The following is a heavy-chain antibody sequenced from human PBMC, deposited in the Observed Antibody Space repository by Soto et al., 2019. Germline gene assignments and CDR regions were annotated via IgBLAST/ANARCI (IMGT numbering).Heavy chain of an antibody. V-gene: IGHV3-33*01. D-gene: IGHD6-6*01. CDR3: ARAEGGRGQLAAFDI. Sequence: TGGSLRLSCAASGFTFSSYDMHWVRQAPGKGLEWVAVIWYDGSNKYYADSVKGRFTISRDNSKNTLYLQMNSLRAEDTAVYYCARAEGGRGQLAAFDIWGQGTMVTVSS. CDR2: IWYDGSNK. CDR1: GFTFSSYD. J-gene: IGHJ3*02.